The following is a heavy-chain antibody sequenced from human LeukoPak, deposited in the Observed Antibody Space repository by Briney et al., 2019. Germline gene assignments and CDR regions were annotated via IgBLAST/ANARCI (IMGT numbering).Heavy chain of an antibody. Sequence: SSETLSLTCPVYGGSFSANYWSWIRQPPGTGLEWIAEINNSGTTNYNPSLKGRVTISIDTSKNQFSLKLSSVTAADTAVYYCAISLGYSSGLSYSSMDVWGKGTAVTVSS. CDR2: INNSGTT. V-gene: IGHV4-34*01. J-gene: IGHJ6*03. CDR3: AISLGYSSGLSYSSMDV. CDR1: GGSFSANY. D-gene: IGHD6-25*01.